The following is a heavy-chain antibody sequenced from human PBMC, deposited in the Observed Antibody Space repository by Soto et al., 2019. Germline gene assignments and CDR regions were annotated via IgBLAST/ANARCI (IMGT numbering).Heavy chain of an antibody. D-gene: IGHD3-22*01. J-gene: IGHJ5*01. CDR3: ARDTASKDFDSHSYYPHFDS. CDR1: GDSINTDDY. CDR2: IYYTGGT. V-gene: IGHV4-30-4*01. Sequence: TQSLTSTVSGDSINTDDYWRWIRQPPAKGLEWIGHIYYTGGTFYSPSLKSRLALSVDTSKNQFSLRLSSVTAADTAVYYCARDTASKDFDSHSYYPHFDSWGQGALVTVSS.